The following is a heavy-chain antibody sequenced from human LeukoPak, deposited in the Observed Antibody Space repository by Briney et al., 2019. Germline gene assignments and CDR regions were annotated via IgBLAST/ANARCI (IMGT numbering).Heavy chain of an antibody. CDR3: ARDGGKWPPGAFDI. CDR1: GYTFTSYG. CDR2: ISAYNGDT. J-gene: IGHJ3*02. D-gene: IGHD3-16*01. Sequence: ASVKVSCKASGYTFTSYGISWVRQAPGQGLEWMGWISAYNGDTNYAQKLQGRVTMTTDTSTSTAYMELRSLRSDDTAVYYCARDGGKWPPGAFDIWGQGTMVTVSS. V-gene: IGHV1-18*01.